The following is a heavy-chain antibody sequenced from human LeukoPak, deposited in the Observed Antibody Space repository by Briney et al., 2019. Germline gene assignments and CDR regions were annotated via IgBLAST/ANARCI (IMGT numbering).Heavy chain of an antibody. Sequence: ASVKVSCRASGYTFTGYYMHWVRQAPGQGLEWMGWINPNSGGTNYAQKFQGRVTMTRDTSISTAYMELSRLRSDDTAVYYCARGRLSSSGLDPWGQGTLVTVSS. V-gene: IGHV1-2*02. CDR3: ARGRLSSSGLDP. D-gene: IGHD6-13*01. J-gene: IGHJ5*02. CDR1: GYTFTGYY. CDR2: INPNSGGT.